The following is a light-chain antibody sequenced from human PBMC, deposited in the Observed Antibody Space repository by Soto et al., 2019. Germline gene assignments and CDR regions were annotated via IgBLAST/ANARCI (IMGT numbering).Light chain of an antibody. Sequence: VLTQPPSASGTPGQRVSISCSGSSSNIGRDPVNWYQHLPGTAPKLLIYENNQRPSGVPDRFSGSKSGTSASLAISGLQSEDEADYFCAGWDADLRGFVFGTGTKVTVL. CDR2: ENN. J-gene: IGLJ1*01. V-gene: IGLV1-44*01. CDR3: AGWDADLRGFV. CDR1: SSNIGRDP.